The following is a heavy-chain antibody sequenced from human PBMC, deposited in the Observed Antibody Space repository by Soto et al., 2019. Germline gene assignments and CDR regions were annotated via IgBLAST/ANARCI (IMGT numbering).Heavy chain of an antibody. CDR1: GGSIISGGYY. CDR2: IYYSGST. Sequence: PSETLSLTCTVSGGSIISGGYYWSWIRQHPGKGLEWIGYIYYSGSTYYNPSLKSRVTISVDTSKNQFSLKLSSVTAADTAVYYCARGSNYYGSGSYYYYYYMDVWGKGTTVTVSS. J-gene: IGHJ6*03. V-gene: IGHV4-31*03. D-gene: IGHD3-10*01. CDR3: ARGSNYYGSGSYYYYYYMDV.